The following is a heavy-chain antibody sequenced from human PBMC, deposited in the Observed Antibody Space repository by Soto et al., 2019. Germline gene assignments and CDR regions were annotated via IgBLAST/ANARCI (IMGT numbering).Heavy chain of an antibody. CDR3: AKDKGAAAAGRMDV. D-gene: IGHD6-13*01. CDR1: GFTFSSYA. CDR2: ISYDGSNK. V-gene: IGHV3-30-3*01. Sequence: GGSLRLSCAASGFTFSSYAMHWVRQAPGKGLEWVAVISYDGSNKYYADSVKGRFTISRDNSKNSLYLQMNSLRAEDTALYYCAKDKGAAAAGRMDVWGQGTTVTVSS. J-gene: IGHJ6*02.